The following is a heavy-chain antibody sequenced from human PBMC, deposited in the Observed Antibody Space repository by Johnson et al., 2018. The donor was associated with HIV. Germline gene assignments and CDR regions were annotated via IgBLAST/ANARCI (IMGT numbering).Heavy chain of an antibody. CDR3: AREDCSSTRCSD. Sequence: QVQLVESGGDLVKPEGSLRLSCVASGFVFSDSHMSWIRQAPGRGLEWISYISSGASSIYYADSVRGRFTISRDNAKKSLFLQLNRLRAVDTGVYYCAREDCSSTRCSDWGQGTLVTVSS. CDR1: GFVFSDSH. V-gene: IGHV3-11*04. J-gene: IGHJ3*01. CDR2: ISSGASSI. D-gene: IGHD2-2*01.